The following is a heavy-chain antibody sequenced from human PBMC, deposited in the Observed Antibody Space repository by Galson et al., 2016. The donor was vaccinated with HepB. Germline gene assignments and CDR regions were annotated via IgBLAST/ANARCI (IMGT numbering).Heavy chain of an antibody. CDR1: GFTFSSNW. V-gene: IGHV3-7*04. J-gene: IGHJ3*02. CDR3: ATDVRGGASDI. Sequence: SLRLSCAASGFTFSSNWMTWVRRAPEKRLEWVANISPDGTTKNYADSVMGRFTISRDNAHNSLYLQVSSLRAEDTAVYYCATDVRGGASDIWGQGTMVTVPS. D-gene: IGHD3-16*01. CDR2: ISPDGTTK.